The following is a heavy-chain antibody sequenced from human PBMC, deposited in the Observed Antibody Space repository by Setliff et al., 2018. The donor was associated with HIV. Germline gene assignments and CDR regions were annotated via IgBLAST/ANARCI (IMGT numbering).Heavy chain of an antibody. Sequence: PGGSLRLSCAASGFTVSSNCMSWVRQAPGKGLEWVGRTGDTPHNYTTEYAASVKGRFTISRDDSKNSVYLQMNSLKTEDTAVYYCAREMDDDFWDSYYMDVWGKGTTVTVSS. D-gene: IGHD3-3*01. CDR3: AREMDDDFWDSYYMDV. J-gene: IGHJ6*03. CDR2: TGDTPHNYTT. V-gene: IGHV3-72*01. CDR1: GFTVSSNC.